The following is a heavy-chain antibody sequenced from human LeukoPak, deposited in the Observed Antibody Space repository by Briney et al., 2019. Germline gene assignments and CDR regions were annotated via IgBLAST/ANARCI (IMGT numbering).Heavy chain of an antibody. D-gene: IGHD6-13*01. J-gene: IGHJ4*02. CDR2: IKQDGSEK. CDR3: ARVDGSSSCPDY. Sequence: GGSLRLPCAASGFSFSHCWMTWVRQAPGKGLEWVANIKQDGSEKYYVDSVEGRFTISRDNAKYSLFLHLNSLRVEDTAVYYCARVDGSSSCPDYWGQGTLVTVSS. V-gene: IGHV3-7*01. CDR1: GFSFSHCW.